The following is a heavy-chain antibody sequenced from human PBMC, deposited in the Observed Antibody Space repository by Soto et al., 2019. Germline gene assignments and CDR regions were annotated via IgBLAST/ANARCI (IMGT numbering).Heavy chain of an antibody. Sequence: GGSLRLSCTGSGFTFGDYAVSWLRQAPGKGLECVGFIRSKAYGETTDYAASVKGRFTISRDDSRTIAYLRMNSLKTEDTATYYCSRGFYANTSYPRFDFWGQGTLVTVSS. CDR1: GFTFGDYA. D-gene: IGHD2-21*01. J-gene: IGHJ4*02. CDR3: SRGFYANTSYPRFDF. CDR2: IRSKAYGETT. V-gene: IGHV3-49*03.